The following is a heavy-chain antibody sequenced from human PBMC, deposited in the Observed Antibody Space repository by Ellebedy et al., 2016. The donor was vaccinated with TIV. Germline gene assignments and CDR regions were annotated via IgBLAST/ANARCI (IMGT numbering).Heavy chain of an antibody. D-gene: IGHD1-14*01. CDR3: ARSRSTTHQH. CDR2: ISESGTHT. Sequence: GGSLRLSCAASGFTFTHYAMSWVRQAPGKGLEWVSSISESGTHTYFADSVKGRCTISRDNSKNMLYLQLNTLGVEDTALYYCARSRSTTHQHWGQGTLVTVSS. CDR1: GFTFTHYA. J-gene: IGHJ1*01. V-gene: IGHV3-23*01.